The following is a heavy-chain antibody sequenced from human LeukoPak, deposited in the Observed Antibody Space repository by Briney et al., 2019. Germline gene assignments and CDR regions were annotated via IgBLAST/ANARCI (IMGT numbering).Heavy chain of an antibody. D-gene: IGHD2-2*01. CDR2: ISSGSNTM. Sequence: PGGSLRLSCAAFGFTFRSYSMSWVRQAPGKGLEWVLYISSGSNTMFYADSMKGRFTISRDNAKNSLFLQMNILRAEDTAVYYCARDLHFEYESSHAFDIWGQGTMVTVSS. J-gene: IGHJ3*02. CDR1: GFTFRSYS. V-gene: IGHV3-48*01. CDR3: ARDLHFEYESSHAFDI.